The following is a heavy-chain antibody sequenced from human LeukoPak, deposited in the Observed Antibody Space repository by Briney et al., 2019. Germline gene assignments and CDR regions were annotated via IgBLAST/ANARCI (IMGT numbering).Heavy chain of an antibody. CDR1: GGSISSYY. J-gene: IGHJ4*02. CDR3: ARAGLRYNWNYLPFDY. D-gene: IGHD1-7*01. Sequence: PSETLSLTCTVSGGSISSYYWSWIRQPPGKGLEWIGYIYYSGSTNYNPSLKSRVTISVDTSKNQFSLKLSSVTAADTAVYYCARAGLRYNWNYLPFDYWGQGTLVTVSS. V-gene: IGHV4-59*01. CDR2: IYYSGST.